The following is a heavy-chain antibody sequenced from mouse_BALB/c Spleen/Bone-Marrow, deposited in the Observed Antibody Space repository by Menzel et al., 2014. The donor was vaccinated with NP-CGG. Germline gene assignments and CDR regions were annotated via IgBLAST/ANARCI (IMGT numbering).Heavy chain of an antibody. CDR3: TRGGNWDDFDY. Sequence: EVMLVESGGGLVQPGGSRKLSCAASGFTFXSFGMHWVRQAPEKGLEWVVYISSGSSTIFYADTVKGRFTVSRDNPKNTLFLQMTSLRSEDTAMYYCTRGGNWDDFDYWGQGTTLTVSS. J-gene: IGHJ2*01. CDR2: ISSGSSTI. D-gene: IGHD4-1*01. V-gene: IGHV5-17*02. CDR1: GFTFXSFG.